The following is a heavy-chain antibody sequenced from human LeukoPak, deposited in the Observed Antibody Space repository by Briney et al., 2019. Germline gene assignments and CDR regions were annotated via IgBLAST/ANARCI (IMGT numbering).Heavy chain of an antibody. CDR1: GGSISSGGYH. D-gene: IGHD2/OR15-2a*01. CDR3: ARRIVIAGLFDY. CDR2: IYQSGTT. Sequence: PSETLSLTCSVSGGSISSGGYHWGWIRQPPGKGLEWIGYIYQSGTTYYNPSLKSRVTISADRSKNQISLQMNSVTAADTALYYCARRIVIAGLFDYWGQGTLVTVSS. J-gene: IGHJ4*02. V-gene: IGHV4-30-2*01.